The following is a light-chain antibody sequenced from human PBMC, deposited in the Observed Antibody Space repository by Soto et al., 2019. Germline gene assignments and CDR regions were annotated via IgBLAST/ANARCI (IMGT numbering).Light chain of an antibody. Sequence: DVVMTQSPLSLPVTLGQPASISCRSSQSLLYSDGNTFLNWFQQRPGQSPRRLIYKVSNRDSGVPDRFSGSGSGTDFTLKISRVEAEYVGVYYCMQGTHCPPTFGQGTKVEIK. V-gene: IGKV2-30*01. CDR3: MQGTHCPPT. J-gene: IGKJ1*01. CDR2: KVS. CDR1: QSLLYSDGNTF.